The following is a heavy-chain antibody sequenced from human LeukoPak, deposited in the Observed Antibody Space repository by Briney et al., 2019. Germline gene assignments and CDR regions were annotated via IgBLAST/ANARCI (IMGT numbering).Heavy chain of an antibody. CDR2: ISWNSGSI. V-gene: IGHV3-9*01. CDR1: GFTFDDYA. D-gene: IGHD3-10*01. CDR3: AKDFQYYYGSGSYY. J-gene: IGHJ4*02. Sequence: GGSLRLSCAASGFTFDDYAMHWVRQAPGKGLEWVSGISWNSGSIGYADSVKGRFTISRDNSKNTLYLQMNSLRAEDTAVYYCAKDFQYYYGSGSYYWGQGTLVTVSS.